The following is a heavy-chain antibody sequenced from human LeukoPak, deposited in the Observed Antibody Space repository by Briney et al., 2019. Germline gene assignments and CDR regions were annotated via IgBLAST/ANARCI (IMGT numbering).Heavy chain of an antibody. CDR3: ARGPEDHYYAMDV. J-gene: IGHJ6*02. CDR1: GYTFTSDY. V-gene: IGHV1-46*01. Sequence: GASVKVSCKAPGYTFTSDYIHWVRQAPGQGLEWMGIINPSGSTNYAQNFQGRVTMTRDTSTSTVYMELSSLRSEDTAVYYCARGPEDHYYAMDVWGQGTTVTVSS. CDR2: INPSGST.